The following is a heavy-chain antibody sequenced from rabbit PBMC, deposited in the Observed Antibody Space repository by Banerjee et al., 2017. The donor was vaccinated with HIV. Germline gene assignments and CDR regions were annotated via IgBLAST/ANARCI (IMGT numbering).Heavy chain of an antibody. CDR2: INTGSSGST. J-gene: IGHJ4*01. Sequence: QSLEESGGDLVKPGASLTLTCTASGFSFSSSYYMCWVRQAPGKGLEWIACINTGSSGSTYYASWAKGRFTISKTSSTTVILQMTSLTAADTATHFCARHLYGDITAWDLWGPGTLVTDS. D-gene: IGHD2-1*01. CDR1: GFSFSSSYY. V-gene: IGHV1S40*01. CDR3: ARHLYGDITAWDL.